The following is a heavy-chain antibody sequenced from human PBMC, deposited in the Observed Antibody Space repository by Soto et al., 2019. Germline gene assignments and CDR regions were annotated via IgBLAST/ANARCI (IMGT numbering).Heavy chain of an antibody. D-gene: IGHD3-10*01. CDR2: IYSGGST. J-gene: IGHJ6*03. V-gene: IGHV3-66*01. CDR3: ARNLGESYYYYYMDV. CDR1: GFTVSSNY. Sequence: GGSLRLSCAASGFTVSSNYMSWVRQAPGKGLEWVSVIYSGGSTYYADSVKGRFTISGDNSKNTLYLQMNSLRAEDTAVYYCARNLGESYYYYYMDVWGKGTTVTVSS.